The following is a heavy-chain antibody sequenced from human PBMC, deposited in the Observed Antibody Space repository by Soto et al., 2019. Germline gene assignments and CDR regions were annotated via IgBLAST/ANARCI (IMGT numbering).Heavy chain of an antibody. CDR2: IYNSGST. Sequence: SETLSLTCAVSGGYISGGYYSWSWIRQPPGKGLEWIGFIYNSGSTYYNSSLKSRVTISVDRSKNHFFLNLTSVTAADTAVYYCARAIYCGGDCYSLDYWGQGTLVTVSS. D-gene: IGHD2-21*02. V-gene: IGHV4-30-2*01. CDR3: ARAIYCGGDCYSLDY. J-gene: IGHJ4*02. CDR1: GGYISGGYYS.